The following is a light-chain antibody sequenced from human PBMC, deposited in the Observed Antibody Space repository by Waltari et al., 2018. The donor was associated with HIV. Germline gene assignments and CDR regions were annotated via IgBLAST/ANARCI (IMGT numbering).Light chain of an antibody. CDR2: EVY. CDR3: SSYSTRGFVL. Sequence: SALTQPASVSGSPGQSITISCTGPASDMTTFNFVSWYQQSPGRAPNLIIFEVYFRPSGVSVRFSGSKAGDTASLTISALRAEDEGDYFCSSYSTRGFVLFGGGTKVTVL. CDR1: ASDMTTFNF. V-gene: IGLV2-14*01. J-gene: IGLJ3*02.